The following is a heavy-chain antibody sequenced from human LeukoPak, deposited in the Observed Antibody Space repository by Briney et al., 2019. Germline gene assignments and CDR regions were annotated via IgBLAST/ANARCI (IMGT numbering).Heavy chain of an antibody. D-gene: IGHD2-21*02. CDR1: GGSISSYY. CDR2: IYYSGST. Sequence: PSETLSLTCTVSGGSISSYYWSWIRQPPGKGLEWIGYIYYSGSTYYNPSLKSRVTISVDTSKNQFSLKLSSVTAADTAVYYCARDPTVVTASLFDYWGQGTLVTVSS. V-gene: IGHV4-59*12. CDR3: ARDPTVVTASLFDY. J-gene: IGHJ4*02.